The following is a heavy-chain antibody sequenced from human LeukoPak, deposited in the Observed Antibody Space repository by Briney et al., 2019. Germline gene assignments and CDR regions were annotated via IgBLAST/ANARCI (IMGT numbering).Heavy chain of an antibody. D-gene: IGHD2-15*01. CDR1: GYTFTGYY. CDR3: ARAPAGYCSGGSCDPFDY. CDR2: INPNSGGT. V-gene: IGHV1-2*02. J-gene: IGHJ4*02. Sequence: ASVEVSCKASGYTFTGYYMHWVRQAPGQGLEWMGWINPNSGGTNYAQKFQGRVTMTRDTSISTAYMELSRLRSDDTAVYYCARAPAGYCSGGSCDPFDYWGQGTLVTVSS.